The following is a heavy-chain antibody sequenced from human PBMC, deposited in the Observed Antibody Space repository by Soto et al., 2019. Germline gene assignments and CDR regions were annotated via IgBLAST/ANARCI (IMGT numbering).Heavy chain of an antibody. CDR2: IYHTGNA. D-gene: IGHD3-22*01. Sequence: PSETLSLTCSVSGDSISNSRFYWAWIRQPPGEGLEWIGSIYHTGNAYYNPSLKSRVTISVDTSKNQFSLKLTSVTAADTAVYYCARDRREGGSYYAYFDYWGQGTLVTVSS. CDR1: GDSISNSRFY. V-gene: IGHV4-39*02. CDR3: ARDRREGGSYYAYFDY. J-gene: IGHJ4*02.